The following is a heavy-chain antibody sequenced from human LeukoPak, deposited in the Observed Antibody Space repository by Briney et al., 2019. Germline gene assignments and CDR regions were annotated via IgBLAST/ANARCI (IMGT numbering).Heavy chain of an antibody. CDR1: GFTFSSYG. CDR3: ARSKYSSSWYWYNYYYYGMDV. J-gene: IGHJ6*02. D-gene: IGHD6-13*01. Sequence: GRSLRLSCAASGFTFSSYGMHWVRQAPGKGLEWVAVISYDGSNKYYADSVKGRFTISRDNSKNTLYLQMNSLRAEDTAVYYCARSKYSSSWYWYNYYYYGMDVWGQGTTVTVSS. V-gene: IGHV3-30*03. CDR2: ISYDGSNK.